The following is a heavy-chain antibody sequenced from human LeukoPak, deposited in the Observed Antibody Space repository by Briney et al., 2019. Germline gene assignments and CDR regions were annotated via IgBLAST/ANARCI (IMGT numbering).Heavy chain of an antibody. D-gene: IGHD5-18*01. CDR3: ARGRQLWLMDY. CDR1: GFTFSSYE. Sequence: GGSLRLSCAASGFTFSSYEMNWVRQAPGKGLEWVSYISSSGSTIYYADSVKGRFTISRDNAKNSLYQQMNSLRAEDTAVYYCARGRQLWLMDYWGQGTLVTVSS. CDR2: ISSSGSTI. J-gene: IGHJ4*02. V-gene: IGHV3-48*03.